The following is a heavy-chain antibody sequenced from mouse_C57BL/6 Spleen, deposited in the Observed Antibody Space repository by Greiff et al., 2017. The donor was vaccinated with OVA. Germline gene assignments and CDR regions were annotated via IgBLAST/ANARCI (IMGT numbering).Heavy chain of an antibody. CDR2: IDPSDSYT. CDR1: GYTFPSYW. J-gene: IGHJ2*01. Sequence: QVQLKQPGAELVMPGASVKLSCKASGYTFPSYWMHWVKQRPGQGLEWIGEIDPSDSYTNYNQKFKGKSTLTVDKSSSTAYMQLSSLTSEDSAVYYCARGDTTPYYFDYWGQGTTLTVSS. D-gene: IGHD1-1*01. CDR3: ARGDTTPYYFDY. V-gene: IGHV1-69*01.